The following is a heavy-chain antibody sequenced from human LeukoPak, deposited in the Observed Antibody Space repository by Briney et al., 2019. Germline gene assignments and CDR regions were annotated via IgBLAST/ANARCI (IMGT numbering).Heavy chain of an antibody. D-gene: IGHD4-23*01. V-gene: IGHV3-33*01. CDR2: IWYDGTNK. J-gene: IGHJ4*02. CDR3: ARVSESGNSDY. CDR1: GFSFTSYG. Sequence: GGSLRLSCAASGFSFTSYGMHWVRQAPGKGLEWVAVIWYDGTNKYYADSVEGRFTISRDTSNNMLYLQMNSLRAEDTAVYYCARVSESGNSDYWGQGTLVTVSS.